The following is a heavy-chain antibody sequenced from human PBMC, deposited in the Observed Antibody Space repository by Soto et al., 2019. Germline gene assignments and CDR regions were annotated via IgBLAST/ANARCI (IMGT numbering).Heavy chain of an antibody. CDR2: INSNSGGT. D-gene: IGHD2-2*01. CDR1: GYTFTGYY. J-gene: IGHJ5*02. CDR3: ARERRYCSSTSCYSGWFDP. Sequence: GASVKVSCKASGYTFTGYYMHWVRQAPGQGLEWMGWINSNSGGTNYAQKFQGRVTMTRDTSISTAHMELSRLRSDDTAVYYCARERRYCSSTSCYSGWFDPWGQGTLVTVSS. V-gene: IGHV1-2*02.